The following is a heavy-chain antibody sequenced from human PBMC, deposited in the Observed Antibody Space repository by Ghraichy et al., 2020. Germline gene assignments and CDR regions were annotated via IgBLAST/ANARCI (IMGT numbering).Heavy chain of an antibody. J-gene: IGHJ4*02. D-gene: IGHD1-26*01. CDR3: ATDGGGQ. CDR1: GFTFSNAW. V-gene: IGHV3-15*01. Sequence: GGSLRLSCAASGFTFSNAWMKWVRQAPGKGLEWVGHITSKTAGGTVNYAAPVKDRFTISRDDSKNMLYLQMNSLKTEDTAVYFCATDGGGQWGQGTLVTVSS. CDR2: ITSKTAGGTV.